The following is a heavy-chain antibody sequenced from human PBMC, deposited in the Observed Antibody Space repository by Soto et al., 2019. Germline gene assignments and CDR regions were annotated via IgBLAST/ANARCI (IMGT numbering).Heavy chain of an antibody. CDR1: GFTFDDYA. J-gene: IGHJ4*02. V-gene: IGHV3-9*01. CDR3: AKDKYSSGWDNFDY. Sequence: VQLVESGGGLVQPGRSLRLSCAASGFTFDDYAMHWVRQAPGKGLEWVSGISWNSGSIGYADSVKGRFTISRDNAKNSLYLQMNSLRAEDTALYYCAKDKYSSGWDNFDYWGQGTLVTVSS. D-gene: IGHD6-19*01. CDR2: ISWNSGSI.